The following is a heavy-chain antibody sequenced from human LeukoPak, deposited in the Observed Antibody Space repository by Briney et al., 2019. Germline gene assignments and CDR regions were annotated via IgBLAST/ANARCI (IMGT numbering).Heavy chain of an antibody. CDR2: ISSSRSYI. D-gene: IGHD6-13*01. V-gene: IGHV3-21*01. J-gene: IGHJ4*02. CDR3: ARTPSSIAAP. Sequence: GGSLRLSCAASGFTFSSYSMDWVRQAPGKGLEWVSSISSSRSYIYYADSVKGRFTVSRDNAKNSLYLQMNGLRAEDTAVYYCARTPSSIAAPWGQGTLVTVSS. CDR1: GFTFSSYS.